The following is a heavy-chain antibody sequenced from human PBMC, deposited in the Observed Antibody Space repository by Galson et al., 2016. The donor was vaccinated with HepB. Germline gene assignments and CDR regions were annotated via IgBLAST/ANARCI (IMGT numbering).Heavy chain of an antibody. CDR3: ARDDYFRLGY. V-gene: IGHV3-48*02. CDR1: GFIFSVYN. D-gene: IGHD4/OR15-4a*01. CDR2: ITSRGDTM. Sequence: SLRLSCAASGFIFSVYNMNWARQAPGKGLEWMAWITSRGDTMYYADSVKGRFTISRDNAKNSLYLEMNSLRDEDTAVYYCARDDYFRLGYWGQGTLVTVSS. J-gene: IGHJ4*02.